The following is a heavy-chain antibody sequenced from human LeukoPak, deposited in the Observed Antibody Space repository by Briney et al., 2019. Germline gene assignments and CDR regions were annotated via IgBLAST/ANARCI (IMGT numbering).Heavy chain of an antibody. Sequence: GASVKVSCKASGGTFRSYVISWVRQAPGQGLEWMGGIIPIFGTANYTQKFQGRVTITAGESTSTAYMELSSLRSADTAVYYCARVIDYDILTGYFYYFDYWDQGTLVTVSS. D-gene: IGHD3-9*01. CDR2: IIPIFGTA. CDR3: ARVIDYDILTGYFYYFDY. J-gene: IGHJ4*02. CDR1: GGTFRSYV. V-gene: IGHV1-69*13.